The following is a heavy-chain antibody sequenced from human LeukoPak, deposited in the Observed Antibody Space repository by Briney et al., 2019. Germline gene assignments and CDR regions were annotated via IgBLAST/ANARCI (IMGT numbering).Heavy chain of an antibody. CDR1: GGSINIYD. Sequence: SETLSRTCTVSGGSINIYDWSWIRQPPGKGLEWIGFISYSGSTTYNPALKSRVTMSRDTSKNQFSLELSSVTAADTAVYYCTKYSSGWHTFQHWGQGTLITVSS. CDR2: ISYSGST. D-gene: IGHD6-19*01. CDR3: TKYSSGWHTFQH. J-gene: IGHJ1*01. V-gene: IGHV4-59*01.